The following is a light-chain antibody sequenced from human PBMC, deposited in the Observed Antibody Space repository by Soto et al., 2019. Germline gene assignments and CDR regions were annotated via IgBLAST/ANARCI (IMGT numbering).Light chain of an antibody. Sequence: EIVLTQSPATLSLSPGERATLSCRASQSVSSYLAWYQQKPGQAPRLLIYDASNRAPGIPARFSGSGSGTDFTLTISSLEPEDFAVYYCQQRSNWPPITVGQGTRMEIK. V-gene: IGKV3-11*01. CDR1: QSVSSY. CDR2: DAS. J-gene: IGKJ5*01. CDR3: QQRSNWPPIT.